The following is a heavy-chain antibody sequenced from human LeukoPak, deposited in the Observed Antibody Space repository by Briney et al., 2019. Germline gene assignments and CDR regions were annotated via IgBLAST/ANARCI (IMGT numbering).Heavy chain of an antibody. J-gene: IGHJ5*02. Sequence: ASVKVSCKASGYTFASYGISWVRQAPGQGLEWMGWISAYNGNTNYAQKLQGRVTMTTDTSTSTAYMELRSLRSDDTAVYYRARDGGVLLWFGESNNWFDPWGQGTLVTVSS. CDR2: ISAYNGNT. D-gene: IGHD3-10*01. V-gene: IGHV1-18*01. CDR1: GYTFASYG. CDR3: ARDGGVLLWFGESNNWFDP.